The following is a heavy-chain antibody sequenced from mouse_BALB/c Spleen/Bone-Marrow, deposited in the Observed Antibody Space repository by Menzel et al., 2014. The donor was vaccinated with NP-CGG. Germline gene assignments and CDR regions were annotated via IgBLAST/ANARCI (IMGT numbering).Heavy chain of an antibody. CDR3: RRDGKGNYDYAMDY. CDR1: GFTFSSYT. J-gene: IGHJ4*01. CDR2: ISSGGSYT. Sequence: EVQRVESGGGLVKPGGSLKLSCAASGFTFSSYTMSWVRQTPEKRLEWVATISSGGSYTYYPDSVKGRFTISRDNAKNTLYLQMSRLKSEDTAMYYCRRDGKGNYDYAMDYWGQGTSVTVSS. V-gene: IGHV5-6-4*01. D-gene: IGHD2-1*01.